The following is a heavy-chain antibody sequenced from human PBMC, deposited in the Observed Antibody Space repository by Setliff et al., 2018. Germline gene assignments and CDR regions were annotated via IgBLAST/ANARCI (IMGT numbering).Heavy chain of an antibody. CDR1: GGSISSYY. D-gene: IGHD3-16*01. V-gene: IGHV4-4*09. Sequence: SETLSLTCTVSGGSISSYYWTWIRQPPGKGLEWIGYIFTSGSTQYNPSLKSRATISRDTSSNQFSLKLFSVTAADTAVYYCAGVTYKGRGENYFDWWGQGTPVTVSS. J-gene: IGHJ4*02. CDR2: IFTSGST. CDR3: AGVTYKGRGENYFDW.